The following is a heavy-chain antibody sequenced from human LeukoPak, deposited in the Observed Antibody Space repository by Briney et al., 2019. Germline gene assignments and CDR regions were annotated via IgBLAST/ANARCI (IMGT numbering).Heavy chain of an antibody. Sequence: GEAMRLSCAASGFTFSGYAMSWVRQAPGKGREWVSSILGSGAGTFYADSVGGRLTISRDNSKSMVYLQMNSLRAEDTAVYYCAKGRESTGLFEYWGQGTLVTGS. V-gene: IGHV3-23*01. D-gene: IGHD1-26*01. CDR2: ILGSGAGT. J-gene: IGHJ4*02. CDR3: AKGRESTGLFEY. CDR1: GFTFSGYA.